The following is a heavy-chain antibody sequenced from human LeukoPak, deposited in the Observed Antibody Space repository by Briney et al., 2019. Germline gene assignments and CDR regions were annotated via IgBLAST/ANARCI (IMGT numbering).Heavy chain of an antibody. Sequence: GGSLRLSCAASGFTFSSYSMNWVRQAPGKGLEWVPSINILSNYIYYADSVKGRFTISRDNAKNSLYLQMNSLRSDDTAVYYCANAVQAVAGTFHYYYGMDVWGQGTTVTVSS. J-gene: IGHJ6*02. CDR3: ANAVQAVAGTFHYYYGMDV. CDR1: GFTFSSYS. D-gene: IGHD6-19*01. CDR2: INILSNYI. V-gene: IGHV3-21*04.